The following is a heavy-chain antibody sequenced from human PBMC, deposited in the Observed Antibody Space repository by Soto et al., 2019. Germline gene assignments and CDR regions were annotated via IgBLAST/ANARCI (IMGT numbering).Heavy chain of an antibody. CDR3: AKDRGGWGGCSRDEFDY. V-gene: IGHV3-23*01. CDR2: MSGSGGST. D-gene: IGHD2-15*01. CDR1: GFTFSSYA. Sequence: EVQLLESGGGLVQPGGSLRLSCAASGFTFSSYAMSWVRQAPGKGLEWVSAMSGSGGSTYYADSVKGRFTISRDNSKNTLHLQKNSQSAEDTAVYYCAKDRGGWGGCSRDEFDYWGQGTLVTVSS. J-gene: IGHJ4*02.